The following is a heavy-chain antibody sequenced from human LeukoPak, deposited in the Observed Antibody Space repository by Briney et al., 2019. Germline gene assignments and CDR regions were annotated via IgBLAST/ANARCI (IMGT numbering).Heavy chain of an antibody. J-gene: IGHJ6*02. D-gene: IGHD6-13*01. CDR1: GGSISSYY. Sequence: SETLSLTCTVSGGSISSYYWSWIRQPPGKGLEWIGYIYYSGSTNYNPSLKSRVTISVDTSKNQFSLKLSSVTAADTAVYYCARVPGSSWPDYYYYYGMDVWGQGTTVTVSS. CDR2: IYYSGST. CDR3: ARVPGSSWPDYYYYYGMDV. V-gene: IGHV4-59*01.